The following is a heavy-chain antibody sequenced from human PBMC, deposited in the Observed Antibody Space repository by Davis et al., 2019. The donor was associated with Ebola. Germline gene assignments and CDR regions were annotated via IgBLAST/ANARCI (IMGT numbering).Heavy chain of an antibody. D-gene: IGHD3-16*01. CDR1: GYTFTSYY. J-gene: IGHJ6*02. V-gene: IGHV1-8*02. CDR2: MNPNSGNT. CDR3: ARTVGDIYYYGMDV. Sequence: ASVTVSCKASGYTFTSYYMLWVRPAPGQGLEWMGWMNPNSGNTRYAQKLQGRVTMTRNTFIITANLELRSLRSEDTAVYYCARTVGDIYYYGMDVWGQGTTVTVSS.